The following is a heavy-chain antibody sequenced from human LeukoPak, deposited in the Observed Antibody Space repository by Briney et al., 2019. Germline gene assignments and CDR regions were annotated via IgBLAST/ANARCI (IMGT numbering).Heavy chain of an antibody. CDR1: GFTFSDYY. CDR2: ISSSGSTI. Sequence: GGSLRLSCAASGFTFSDYYMSWIRQAPGKGLEWVSYISSSGSTIYYADSVKGRFTISRDNAKNSLYLQMNSLRAEDTAVYYCASPVATQLELRNWGQGTLVTVSS. J-gene: IGHJ4*02. CDR3: ASPVATQLELRN. D-gene: IGHD1-7*01. V-gene: IGHV3-11*01.